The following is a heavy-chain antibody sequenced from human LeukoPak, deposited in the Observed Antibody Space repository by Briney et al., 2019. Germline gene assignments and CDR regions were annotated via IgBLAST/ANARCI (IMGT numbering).Heavy chain of an antibody. CDR3: AFSDYGGKSPPLDY. J-gene: IGHJ4*02. CDR1: GYTFTGYF. V-gene: IGHV1-2*02. CDR2: INPNSGGT. D-gene: IGHD4-23*01. Sequence: ASVKVSCKASGYTFTGYFIHWVRQAPGQGLEWMGWINPNSGGTNYAQKFQGRVTMTRDTSISTAYMELSRLRSDDTAVYYCAFSDYGGKSPPLDYWGQGTLVTVSS.